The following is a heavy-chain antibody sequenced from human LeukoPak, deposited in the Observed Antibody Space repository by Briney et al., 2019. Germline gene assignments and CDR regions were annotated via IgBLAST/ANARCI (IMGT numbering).Heavy chain of an antibody. V-gene: IGHV3-33*01. D-gene: IGHD6-19*01. CDR3: AREGKPSGWFDY. Sequence: GGSLRLSCAASGFTFSSYGMHCARQAPGKGLECVAVIWYDGSNKYHAASVKGRFTISRDNSKNTLYLQMDGLRAEGTVVYYCAREGKPSGWFDYWGQGTLAIVSS. CDR1: GFTFSSYG. CDR2: IWYDGSNK. J-gene: IGHJ4*02.